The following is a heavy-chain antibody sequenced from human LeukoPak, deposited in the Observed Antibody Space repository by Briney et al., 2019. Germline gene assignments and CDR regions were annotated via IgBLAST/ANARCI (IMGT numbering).Heavy chain of an antibody. D-gene: IGHD3-16*01. CDR1: GFTFSEAW. CDR3: ATYSHWVAGDV. CDR2: MNQDGSEK. V-gene: IGHV3-7*01. J-gene: IGHJ6*02. Sequence: GGSLRLSCAASGFTFSEAWMSWVRQAPGKGLEWVASMNQDGSEKDYVDSVKGRFTISRDNARKSLYLQMSSLRAEDTAVYYCATYSHWVAGDVWGQGTTVTVSS.